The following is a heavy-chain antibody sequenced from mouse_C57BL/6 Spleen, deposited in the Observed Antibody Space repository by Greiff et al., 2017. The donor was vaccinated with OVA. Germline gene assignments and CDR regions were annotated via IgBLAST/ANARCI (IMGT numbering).Heavy chain of an antibody. J-gene: IGHJ2*01. CDR3: ARSYGNRYYFDY. V-gene: IGHV1-26*01. CDR1: GYTFTDYY. Sequence: VQLQQSGPELVKPGASVKISCKASGYTFTDYYMNWVKQSHGKSLEWIGDINPNNGGTSYNQKFKGKATLTVDKSSSTAYMELRSLTSEDSAVYYCARSYGNRYYFDYWGQGTTLTVSS. CDR2: INPNNGGT. D-gene: IGHD2-1*01.